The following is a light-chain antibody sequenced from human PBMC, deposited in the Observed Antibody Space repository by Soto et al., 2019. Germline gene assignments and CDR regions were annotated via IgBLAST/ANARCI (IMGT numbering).Light chain of an antibody. V-gene: IGKV1-39*01. CDR3: QLSSNIPYT. CDR2: AAS. Sequence: DIQMTQSPSSLSASVGDRVTITCRASQTISSYLNWYQQNPGEAPKLLIYAASTLQSGVPSRFSGSGSGTDFTLTISSLQPEDFATYYCQLSSNIPYTFGQGTKLEIK. CDR1: QTISSY. J-gene: IGKJ2*01.